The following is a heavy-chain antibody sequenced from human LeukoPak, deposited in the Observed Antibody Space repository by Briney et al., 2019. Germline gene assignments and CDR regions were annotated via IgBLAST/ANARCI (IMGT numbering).Heavy chain of an antibody. J-gene: IGHJ4*01. D-gene: IGHD3-10*01. V-gene: IGHV3-9*01. Sequence: PGGSLRLSCAASVFTVDDYAMHWVRQAPGKGLEWASGISWNSGSIGYADSVKGRFTISRDNAKNSLYLQMNSLRAEDTALYYCANDVNPEGFGSGVSSLAFDYWGHGTLVTVSS. CDR2: ISWNSGSI. CDR3: ANDVNPEGFGSGVSSLAFDY. CDR1: VFTVDDYA.